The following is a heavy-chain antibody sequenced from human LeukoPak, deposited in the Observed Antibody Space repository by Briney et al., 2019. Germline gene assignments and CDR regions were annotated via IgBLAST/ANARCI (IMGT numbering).Heavy chain of an antibody. CDR2: IKQDGSEK. D-gene: IGHD3-16*02. J-gene: IGHJ4*02. CDR3: ARDAFPTALFIHFDY. V-gene: IGHV3-7*01. Sequence: PGGSLRLSCAASGFTFSSYWMSWVRQAPGKGLEWVANIKQDGSEKYYVDSVKGRFTISRDNAKNSLYLQMNSLRAEDTAVYYCARDAFPTALFIHFDYWGQGTLVTVSS. CDR1: GFTFSSYW.